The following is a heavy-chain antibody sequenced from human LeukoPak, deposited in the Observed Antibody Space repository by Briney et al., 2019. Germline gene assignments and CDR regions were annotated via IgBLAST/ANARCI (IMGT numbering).Heavy chain of an antibody. J-gene: IGHJ6*02. CDR3: ARGGLDYYGMDV. Sequence: SETLSLTCTVSGGSISSYYWSWIRQPPGKGLEWIGYIYYSGSTDYNPSLKSRVTISVDTSKNQFSLKLSSVTAADTAVYYCARGGLDYYGMDVWGQGTTVTVSS. V-gene: IGHV4-59*01. CDR1: GGSISSYY. CDR2: IYYSGST. D-gene: IGHD6-19*01.